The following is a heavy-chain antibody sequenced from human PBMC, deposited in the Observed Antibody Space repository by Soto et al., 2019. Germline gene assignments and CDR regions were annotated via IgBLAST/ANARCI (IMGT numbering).Heavy chain of an antibody. V-gene: IGHV3-48*01. Sequence: GGSLRLSCVASGFTFSSYSMNWVRQAPGKGLEWVSYISSSSTIYYADSVKGRFTISRDNAKNSLYLQMNSLRAEDTAVYYCARGTFDVDAGGDNWFDPWGQGTLVTVSS. J-gene: IGHJ5*02. CDR1: GFTFSSYS. CDR2: ISSSSTI. D-gene: IGHD3-10*01. CDR3: ARGTFDVDAGGDNWFDP.